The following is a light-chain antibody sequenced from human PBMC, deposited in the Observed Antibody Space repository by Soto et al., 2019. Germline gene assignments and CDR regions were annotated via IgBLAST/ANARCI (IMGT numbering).Light chain of an antibody. J-gene: IGKJ1*01. CDR2: KAS. V-gene: IGKV1-5*03. CDR1: QSISSW. Sequence: DIQMTQSPSTLSASVGARVTITCRASQSISSWLAWYQQKPGKAPKLLIYKASSLKSGVPSRVCGSGSGTEFTLTISSLQPDDFATYYCQQYNSYWTFGQGTKVEIK. CDR3: QQYNSYWT.